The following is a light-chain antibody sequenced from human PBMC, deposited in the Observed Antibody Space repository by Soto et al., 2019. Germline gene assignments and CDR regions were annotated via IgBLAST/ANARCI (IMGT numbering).Light chain of an antibody. CDR3: QKYGRSHF. CDR1: QSVTNNY. J-gene: IGKJ4*01. CDR2: GAS. Sequence: IVDTQGPGTLSLSPGERATFSGRASQSVTNNYLAWYRQKVGQAPRLLIYGASKRATGIPDRFSGGGSGTDFTLTISRVEPEDVAVYYCQKYGRSHFFGGGTKVDI. V-gene: IGKV3-20*01.